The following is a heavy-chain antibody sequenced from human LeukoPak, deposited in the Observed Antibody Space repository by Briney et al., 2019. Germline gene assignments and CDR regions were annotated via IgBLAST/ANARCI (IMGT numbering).Heavy chain of an antibody. V-gene: IGHV1-69*13. J-gene: IGHJ4*02. CDR1: GGTFSSYA. CDR2: IIPIFGTA. Sequence: SVKVSCKASGGTFSSYAISWVRQAPGQGLEWMGGIIPIFGTANYAQKVQGRVTITADESTSTAYMELSSLRSEDTAVYYCARGVVLGAIHFDYWGQGTLVTVSS. CDR3: ARGVVLGAIHFDY. D-gene: IGHD2-2*01.